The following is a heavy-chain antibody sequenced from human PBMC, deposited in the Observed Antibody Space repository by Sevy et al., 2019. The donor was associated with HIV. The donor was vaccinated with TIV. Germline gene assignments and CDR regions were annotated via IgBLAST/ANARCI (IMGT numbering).Heavy chain of an antibody. CDR2: IYPDDSDT. CDR1: GYSFTTYW. Sequence: GESLKISCEGSGYSFTTYWIGWVRQMPGKGLEWMGVIYPDDSDTRYNPSFPGQVTISADKSINTAYLEWNSLKASDTAIYYCARLEQRHCNGAHCYPFDYWGQGTLVTVSS. J-gene: IGHJ4*02. CDR3: ARLEQRHCNGAHCYPFDY. V-gene: IGHV5-51*01. D-gene: IGHD2-21*01.